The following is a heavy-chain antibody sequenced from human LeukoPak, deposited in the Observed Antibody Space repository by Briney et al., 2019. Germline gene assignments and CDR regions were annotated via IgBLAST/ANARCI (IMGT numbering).Heavy chain of an antibody. V-gene: IGHV3-15*01. Sequence: GGSLRLSCAASGFTFSNAWMSWVRQAPGKGLEWVGRIKSKTDGGTTDYAAPVKGRFTISRDDSKNTLYLQMNSLKTEDTAAYYCTTDLRYYDSSGYYTGGHFDYWGQGTLVTVSS. CDR1: GFTFSNAW. D-gene: IGHD3-22*01. CDR2: IKSKTDGGTT. CDR3: TTDLRYYDSSGYYTGGHFDY. J-gene: IGHJ4*02.